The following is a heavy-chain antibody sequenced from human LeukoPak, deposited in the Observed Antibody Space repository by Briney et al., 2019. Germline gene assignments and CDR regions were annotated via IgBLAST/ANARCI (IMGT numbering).Heavy chain of an antibody. V-gene: IGHV1-2*02. J-gene: IGHJ5*02. Sequence: ASVKVSCKASGYTFTGYYMHWVRQAPGQGLEWMGWINPNSGGTNYAQKFQGRVTMTRDTSISTAYMELSRLRSDDTAVYYCARGDYDFWSGYQSAPKFDPWGQGTLVTVSS. D-gene: IGHD3-3*01. CDR1: GYTFTGYY. CDR2: INPNSGGT. CDR3: ARGDYDFWSGYQSAPKFDP.